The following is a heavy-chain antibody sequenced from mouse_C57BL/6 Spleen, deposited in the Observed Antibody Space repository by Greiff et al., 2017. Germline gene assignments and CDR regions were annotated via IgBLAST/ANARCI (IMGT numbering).Heavy chain of an antibody. V-gene: IGHV1-20*01. D-gene: IGHD1-1*01. CDR2: INPYNGDT. CDR1: GYSFTGSF. CDR3: ARNYFDGRNYFDS. Sequence: VQLQHSGPELVKPGDSVKISCKASGYSFTGSFMNWVMQSHGKSLEWIGRINPYNGDTFYNQKFKGKATLTVDKSSSTAHMELRSLTSEDSAVXYCARNYFDGRNYFDSRGQGATLTVSS. J-gene: IGHJ2*01.